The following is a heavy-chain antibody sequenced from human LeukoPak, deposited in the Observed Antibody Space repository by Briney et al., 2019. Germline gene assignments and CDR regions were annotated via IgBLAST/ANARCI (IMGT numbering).Heavy chain of an antibody. D-gene: IGHD3-10*01. Sequence: TGGSLRLSCAASGFTFSSYGMHWVRQAPGKGLEWVAVISYDGSNKYYADSVKGRFTISRDNSKNTLYLQMNSLRAEDTAVYYCAKDFGRNLGGPGYWGRGTRVTVSS. V-gene: IGHV3-30*18. CDR2: ISYDGSNK. CDR3: AKDFGRNLGGPGY. J-gene: IGHJ4*02. CDR1: GFTFSSYG.